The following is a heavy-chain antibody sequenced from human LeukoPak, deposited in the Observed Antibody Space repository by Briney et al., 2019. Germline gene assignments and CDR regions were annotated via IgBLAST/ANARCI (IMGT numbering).Heavy chain of an antibody. CDR3: AKPPPGYGSGSNRFDY. CDR2: ISGSGGST. V-gene: IGHV3-23*01. D-gene: IGHD3-10*01. J-gene: IGHJ4*02. CDR1: GSTFSSYA. Sequence: PGGSLRLSCAASGSTFSSYAMSWVRQAPGKGLEWVSAISGSGGSTYYADSVKGRFTISRDNSKNTLYLQMNSLRAEDTAVYYCAKPPPGYGSGSNRFDYWGQGTLVTVSS.